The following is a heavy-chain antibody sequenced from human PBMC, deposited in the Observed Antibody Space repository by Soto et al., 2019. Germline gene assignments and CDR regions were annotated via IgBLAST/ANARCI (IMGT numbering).Heavy chain of an antibody. V-gene: IGHV4-39*01. CDR1: GGSITSDTFY. CDR2: VYYSGTT. D-gene: IGHD3-10*01. Sequence: SGPGLVKPSETLSLTCTVSGGSITSDTFYWGWIGQPPGKGPEWIGIVYYSGTTYYNPSLKSRVTISVDTSKNQLSLKVTSVTAADTAVYYCAKRTYGSGNDWGQGTLVTVSS. CDR3: AKRTYGSGND. J-gene: IGHJ4*02.